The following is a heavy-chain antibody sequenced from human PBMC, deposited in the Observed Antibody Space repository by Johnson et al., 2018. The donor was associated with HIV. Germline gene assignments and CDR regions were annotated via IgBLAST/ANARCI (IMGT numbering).Heavy chain of an antibody. Sequence: QVQLVESGGGVVQPGGSLRLSCAASAFSFSSYGMHWVRQAPGKGLEGVAIIAYDGGNKLYADSVKGRFTISRDNSKNTLYLQMNSLRVEDTAVYYCAKGDFGVFKNPLDMWGQGTMVTVSS. CDR2: IAYDGGNK. J-gene: IGHJ3*02. D-gene: IGHD3-3*01. CDR3: AKGDFGVFKNPLDM. CDR1: AFSFSSYG. V-gene: IGHV3-33*05.